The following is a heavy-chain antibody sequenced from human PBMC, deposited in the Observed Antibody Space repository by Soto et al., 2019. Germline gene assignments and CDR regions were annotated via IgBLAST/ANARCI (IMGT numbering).Heavy chain of an antibody. D-gene: IGHD2-8*01. V-gene: IGHV1-46*01. CDR1: GYTFTSYY. CDR3: ARVRAWCTNGVCPLDY. CDR2: INPSGGST. Sequence: ASVKVSCKASGYTFTSYYMHWVRQAPGQGLEWMGIINPSGGSTSYAQKFQGRVTMTRDTSTSTVYMELSSLRSEDTAVYYCARVRAWCTNGVCPLDYWGQGTLVTVSS. J-gene: IGHJ4*02.